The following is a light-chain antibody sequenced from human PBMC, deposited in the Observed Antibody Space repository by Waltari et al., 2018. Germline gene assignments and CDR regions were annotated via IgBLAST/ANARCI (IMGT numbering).Light chain of an antibody. CDR1: QGINSY. CDR3: QKYNRAPWT. V-gene: IGKV1-27*01. J-gene: IGKJ1*01. Sequence: DIQMTQSPSSLSASVGDTVTITCRASQGINSYLAWYQQKPGTVPKLLIYAASTLQSGVPSRFSGSGSGKEYTLTISSLQPEDFATYYCQKYNRAPWTFGPGTRVEIK. CDR2: AAS.